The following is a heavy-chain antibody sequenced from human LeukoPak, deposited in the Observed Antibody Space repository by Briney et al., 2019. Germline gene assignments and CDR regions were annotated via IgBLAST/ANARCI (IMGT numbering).Heavy chain of an antibody. D-gene: IGHD3-16*02. J-gene: IGHJ6*02. Sequence: GGSLRLSCASSGFTVSSNYMCWVRQAPGKGLEWVSVIYSGGSTYYADSVKGRLTISRDNSKNTLYLQMNSLRAEDTAVYYCARGAHYHVWGSYRYTPYYYYGMDVWGQWTTVTVSS. CDR3: ARGAHYHVWGSYRYTPYYYYGMDV. CDR2: IYSGGST. CDR1: GFTVSSNY. V-gene: IGHV3-66*01.